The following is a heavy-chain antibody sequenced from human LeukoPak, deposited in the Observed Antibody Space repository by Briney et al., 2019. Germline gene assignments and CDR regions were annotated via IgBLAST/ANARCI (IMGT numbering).Heavy chain of an antibody. CDR3: ARRGGSLNYFDS. Sequence: GSLRLSCAASGFTFCSFTMHWVRQAPGKGLEWVSLISWDGGSTYYADSVKGRFTISRDNSKNSLYLQMNSLRTEDTAMYYCARRGGSLNYFDSWGQGTLVTVSS. V-gene: IGHV3-43*01. CDR1: GFTFCSFT. J-gene: IGHJ4*02. CDR2: ISWDGGST. D-gene: IGHD1-26*01.